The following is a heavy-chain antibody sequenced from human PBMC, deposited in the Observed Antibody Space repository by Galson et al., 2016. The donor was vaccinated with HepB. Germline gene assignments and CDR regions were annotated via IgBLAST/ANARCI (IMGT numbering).Heavy chain of an antibody. V-gene: IGHV3-53*01. CDR1: GFTVHNTF. J-gene: IGHJ4*02. D-gene: IGHD2-15*01. CDR3: PSLFLRANCNGDSCYSNNY. CDR2: IYRFVTT. Sequence: SLRLSCAASGFTVHNTFMSWFGQPQGKGLEGAPIIYRFVTTNYADSVKGRSPISRARNTLNLQMGGLTADDTAVFSVPSLFLRANCNGDSCYSNNYWGRGTLVTVSS.